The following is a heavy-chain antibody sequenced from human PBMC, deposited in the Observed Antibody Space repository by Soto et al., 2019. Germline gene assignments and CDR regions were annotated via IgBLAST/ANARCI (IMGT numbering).Heavy chain of an antibody. V-gene: IGHV3-30*18. CDR3: AKDHVSVAEMATIGFDY. Sequence: GGSLRLSCAASGFTFSSYGMHWVRQAPGKGLEWVAVISYDGSNKYYADSVKGRFTISRDNSKNTLYLQMNSLRAEDTAVYYCAKDHVSVAEMATIGFDYWGQGTLVTVSS. CDR2: ISYDGSNK. CDR1: GFTFSSYG. J-gene: IGHJ4*02. D-gene: IGHD5-12*01.